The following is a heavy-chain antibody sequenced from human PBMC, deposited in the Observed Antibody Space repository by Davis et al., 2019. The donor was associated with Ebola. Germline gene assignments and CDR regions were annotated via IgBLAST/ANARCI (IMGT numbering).Heavy chain of an antibody. CDR1: GYTFTTYP. CDR3: AREGPGGYSSSTKVGWFDP. V-gene: IGHV1-3*01. D-gene: IGHD6-13*01. CDR2: INVANGNT. J-gene: IGHJ5*02. Sequence: ASVKVSCKASGYTFTTYPIHWVRQAPGQRLEWMGWINVANGNTQYSEKFQGRVTISRDTSASTAYMGLSSLRSEDTAVYYCAREGPGGYSSSTKVGWFDPWGQGTLVTVSS.